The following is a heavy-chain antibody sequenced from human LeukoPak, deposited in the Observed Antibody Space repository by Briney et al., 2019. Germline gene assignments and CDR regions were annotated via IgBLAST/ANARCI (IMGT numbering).Heavy chain of an antibody. V-gene: IGHV3-23*01. CDR2: MSDSGDST. J-gene: IGHJ3*01. D-gene: IGHD3-22*01. Sequence: GGSLRLSCAASGFTFSSYGMSWARQAPGKGLEWVSAMSDSGDSTYYADSVKGRFTISRDNSKNTLYLQMNSLRAEDTAVYYCAKLSYVADSSGYYPLAFDVWGQGTMVTVSS. CDR3: AKLSYVADSSGYYPLAFDV. CDR1: GFTFSSYG.